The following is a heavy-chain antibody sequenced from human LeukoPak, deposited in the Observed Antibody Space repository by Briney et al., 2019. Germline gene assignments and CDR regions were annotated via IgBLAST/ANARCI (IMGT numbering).Heavy chain of an antibody. V-gene: IGHV1-3*01. CDR1: GYTFTSYA. D-gene: IGHD5-18*01. J-gene: IGHJ4*02. CDR3: ARADTAMVYFDY. Sequence: ASVKVSCKASGYTFTSYAMHWVRQAPGQRLEWMGWINAGNGNTKYSQKFQGRVTITRDTSASTAYMELSSLRSEDTAVYYCARADTAMVYFDYWGQGTLVTVSS. CDR2: INAGNGNT.